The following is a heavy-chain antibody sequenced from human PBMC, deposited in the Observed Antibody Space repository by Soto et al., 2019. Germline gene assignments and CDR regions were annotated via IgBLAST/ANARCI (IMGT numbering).Heavy chain of an antibody. CDR1: GFTFSSYG. J-gene: IGHJ4*02. CDR2: IWYDGSNK. CDR3: ARDYYFESSGWYEY. Sequence: GGSLRLSCAASGFTFSSYGMHWVRQAPGKGLEWVAVIWYDGSNKYYADSVKGRFTISRDNSKNTLYLQMNSLRAEDTAVYYCARDYYFESSGWYEYWGQGTLVTVSS. D-gene: IGHD6-19*01. V-gene: IGHV3-33*01.